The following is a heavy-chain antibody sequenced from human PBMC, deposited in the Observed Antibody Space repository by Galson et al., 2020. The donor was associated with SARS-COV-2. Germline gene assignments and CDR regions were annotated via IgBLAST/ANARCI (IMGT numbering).Heavy chain of an antibody. V-gene: IGHV3-7*04. CDR2: IKQDGSEK. Sequence: GGPLRLSCAASGFIFDSYWMSWVRQAPGKGLEWVANIKQDGSEKYYVDSVKGRFTLSRDNAKNSLFLHMNSLRAEDTAVYYCARLSIAAAGVACWGQGTLVTVSS. CDR3: ARLSIAAAGVAC. CDR1: GFIFDSYW. D-gene: IGHD6-13*01. J-gene: IGHJ4*02.